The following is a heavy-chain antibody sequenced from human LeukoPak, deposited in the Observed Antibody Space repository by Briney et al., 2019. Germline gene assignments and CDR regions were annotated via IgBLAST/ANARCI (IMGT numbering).Heavy chain of an antibody. CDR2: IYYTGST. J-gene: IGHJ4*02. V-gene: IGHV4-59*01. Sequence: RTSETLSLTCAVYGGSFSGYYWSWIRQPPGKGLEWIGYIYYTGSTNYNPSLKSRVTISVDMSKNQFSLKLTSVTAADTAVYYCATKGPRRGYFDYWGQGTLVAVSS. CDR1: GGSFSGYY. CDR3: ATKGPRRGYFDY.